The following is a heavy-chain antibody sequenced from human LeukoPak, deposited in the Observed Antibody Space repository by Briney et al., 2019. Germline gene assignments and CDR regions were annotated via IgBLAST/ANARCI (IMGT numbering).Heavy chain of an antibody. CDR2: ISSGTNYI. Sequence: GGSLRLSCAASGFTFSTYSMNWVRQAPGKGLEWISSISSGTNYIYYADSLKGRFTISRDNAKNSLYLQMSSLRAEDTAVYYCARSPGIQRGYMDVWGKGTTVTVSS. V-gene: IGHV3-21*01. CDR3: ARSPGIQRGYMDV. D-gene: IGHD5-18*01. J-gene: IGHJ6*03. CDR1: GFTFSTYS.